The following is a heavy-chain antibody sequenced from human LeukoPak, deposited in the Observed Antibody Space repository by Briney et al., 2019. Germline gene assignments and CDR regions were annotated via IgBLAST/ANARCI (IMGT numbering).Heavy chain of an antibody. CDR3: ARYIDSSGYYPPICGMDV. J-gene: IGHJ6*02. CDR2: IYYSGST. Sequence: SETLSLTCTVSGGSISSSSYYWGWIRQPPGKGLEWIGSIYYSGSTYYNPSLKSRVTISVDTSKNQFSLKLSSVTAADTAVYYCARYIDSSGYYPPICGMDVWGQGTTVTVSS. V-gene: IGHV4-39*01. CDR1: GGSISSSSYY. D-gene: IGHD3-22*01.